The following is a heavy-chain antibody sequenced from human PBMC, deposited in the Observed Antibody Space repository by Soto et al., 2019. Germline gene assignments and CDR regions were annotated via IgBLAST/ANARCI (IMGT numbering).Heavy chain of an antibody. CDR3: ARALRGYSYGNYFDY. CDR1: GGTFSSYA. Sequence: QVQLVQSGAEVKKPGSSVKVSCTASGGTFSSYAISWVRQAPGQGHAGMGGIIPIFGTANYAQKVQGRVTITADESTSTAYMELSSLRSEDTAVYYCARALRGYSYGNYFDYWGQGTLVTVSS. V-gene: IGHV1-69*01. J-gene: IGHJ4*02. D-gene: IGHD5-18*01. CDR2: IIPIFGTA.